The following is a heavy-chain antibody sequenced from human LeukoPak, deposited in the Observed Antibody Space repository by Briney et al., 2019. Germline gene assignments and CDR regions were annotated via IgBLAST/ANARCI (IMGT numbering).Heavy chain of an antibody. CDR3: ARRRSSVPLVP. V-gene: IGHV1-3*01. D-gene: IGHD3-10*01. CDR2: INAGNGNT. J-gene: IGHJ5*02. Sequence: ASVKVSCKASGYTFTSYAMHWVRQAPGQRLEWMGWINAGNGNTKYSQKFQGRVTLTRNTSIDTAYMELSSLGSEDTAVYYCARRRSSVPLVPWGQGTLVTVSS. CDR1: GYTFTSYA.